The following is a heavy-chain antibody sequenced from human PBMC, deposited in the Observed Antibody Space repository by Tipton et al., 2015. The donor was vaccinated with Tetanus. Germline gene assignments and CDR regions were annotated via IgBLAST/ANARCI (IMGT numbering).Heavy chain of an antibody. CDR3: ARWIQLWKHFDI. J-gene: IGHJ3*02. CDR1: GGSFSGYY. D-gene: IGHD5-18*01. Sequence: TLSLTCAVYGGSFSGYYWSWIRQPPGKGLEWIGEINHSGSTNYNPSLKSRVTISVDTSKNQFSLKLSSVTAADTAVYYCARWIQLWKHFDIWGQGTMVTVSS. CDR2: INHSGST. V-gene: IGHV4-34*01.